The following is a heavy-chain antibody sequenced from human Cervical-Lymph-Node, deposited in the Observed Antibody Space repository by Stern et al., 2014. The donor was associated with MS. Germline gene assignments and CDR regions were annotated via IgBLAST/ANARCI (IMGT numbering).Heavy chain of an antibody. V-gene: IGHV3-23*04. J-gene: IGHJ6*02. CDR2: ISGSGGST. CDR1: GFTFSSYA. D-gene: IGHD6-19*01. CDR3: ANQAVAGTDYYYGMDV. Sequence: EVPLVESGGGLVQPGGSLRLSCAASGFTFSSYAMSWVRQAPGKGLEWVSAISGSGGSTYYADSVKGRFTISRDNSKNTLYLQMNSLRAEDTAVYYCANQAVAGTDYYYGMDVWGQGTTVTVSS.